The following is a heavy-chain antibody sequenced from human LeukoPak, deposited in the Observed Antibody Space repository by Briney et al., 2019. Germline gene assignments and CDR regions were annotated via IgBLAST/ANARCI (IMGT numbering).Heavy chain of an antibody. D-gene: IGHD3-16*02. CDR1: GGSFSGYY. Sequence: SETLSLTCAVYGGSFSGYYWSWIRQPPGKGLEWIGEINHSGSTNYNPSLKSRVTISVDTSKNQFSLKLSSVTAADTAVYYCARNDYDYVWGSYHRYYMDVWGKGTTVTVSS. V-gene: IGHV4-34*01. J-gene: IGHJ6*03. CDR3: ARNDYDYVWGSYHRYYMDV. CDR2: INHSGST.